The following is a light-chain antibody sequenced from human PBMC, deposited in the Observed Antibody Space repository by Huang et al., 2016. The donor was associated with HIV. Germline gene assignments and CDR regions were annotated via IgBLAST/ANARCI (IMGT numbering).Light chain of an antibody. CDR2: VAS. CDR1: QVICHS. V-gene: IGKV1-27*01. J-gene: IGKJ1*01. Sequence: DIQMTQSPSSLSAFVGDTVTITCRASQVICHSLAWYKQKPGRPPKRLIYVASTLQSGVPSRFSGSGSGTDFTLTISNLQTEDVATYYCQKYDSAPRTFGQGTRV. CDR3: QKYDSAPRT.